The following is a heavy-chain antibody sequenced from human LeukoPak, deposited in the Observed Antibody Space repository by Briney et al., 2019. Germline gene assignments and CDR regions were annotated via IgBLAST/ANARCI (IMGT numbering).Heavy chain of an antibody. J-gene: IGHJ4*02. D-gene: IGHD2-2*01. Sequence: GGSLRLSCAASGFTFSDYYMSWIRQAPGKGLEWVSHISSSSSYTNYADYVKGRFTISRDNAKNSLYLQMNSLRAEDTAVYYCARARYAAPVDYWGQGTLVTVSS. CDR3: ARARYAAPVDY. CDR1: GFTFSDYY. V-gene: IGHV3-11*05. CDR2: ISSSSSYT.